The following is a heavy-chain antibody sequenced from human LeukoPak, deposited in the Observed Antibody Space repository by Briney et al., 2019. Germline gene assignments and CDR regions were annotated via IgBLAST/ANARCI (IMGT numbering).Heavy chain of an antibody. D-gene: IGHD3-22*01. CDR2: IYYSGST. CDR3: ARGRDSSGYYEL. CDR1: GGSISSYY. Sequence: PSETLSLTCTVSGGSISSYYWSWIRQPPGKGLEWIGYIYYSGSTNYNPSLESRVTVSVDTSKNQFYLKLSSVTAADTAVYYCARGRDSSGYYELWGQGTLVTVSS. V-gene: IGHV4-59*01. J-gene: IGHJ4*02.